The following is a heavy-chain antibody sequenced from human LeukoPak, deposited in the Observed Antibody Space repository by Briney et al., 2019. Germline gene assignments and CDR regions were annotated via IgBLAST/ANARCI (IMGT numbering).Heavy chain of an antibody. J-gene: IGHJ4*02. Sequence: GGSLRLSCAASGFTVSSNSMSWVRQAPGKGLELVSAIYSGGSTYYADSVKGRFTISRDTSKNTLSLQMNSLRAEDTAVYFCARARRLYDSSSYYYFDYWGQGTLVTVSS. D-gene: IGHD3-22*01. V-gene: IGHV3-53*01. CDR1: GFTVSSNS. CDR2: IYSGGST. CDR3: ARARRLYDSSSYYYFDY.